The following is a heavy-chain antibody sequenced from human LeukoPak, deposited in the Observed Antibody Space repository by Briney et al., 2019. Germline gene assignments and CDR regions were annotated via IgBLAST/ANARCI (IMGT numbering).Heavy chain of an antibody. J-gene: IGHJ5*02. Sequence: GGSLRLSCAASGFSFSGYGMHWVRQAPGKGLDRVAVISYDGGNKYYSDSVKGRFTTSRDNSKNMVYLQMNTLRTEDTAVYYCAKGLIAAVNTPRSAWSNWFDPWGQGTLVTVSS. V-gene: IGHV3-30*18. CDR2: ISYDGGNK. D-gene: IGHD6-13*01. CDR3: AKGLIAAVNTPRSAWSNWFDP. CDR1: GFSFSGYG.